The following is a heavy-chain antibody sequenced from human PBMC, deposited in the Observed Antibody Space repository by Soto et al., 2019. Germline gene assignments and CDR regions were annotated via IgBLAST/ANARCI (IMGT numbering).Heavy chain of an antibody. J-gene: IGHJ4*01. CDR3: ARDGVAAFNINFDY. CDR1: GYMFTKSA. V-gene: IGHV1-3*01. D-gene: IGHD6-25*01. Sequence: ASVKVSCKASGYMFTKSAMHWVRQAPGQRLEWMGWISGDSGNTKYSPKLQDRVTITRDSSASTAYMELSSLRSEDTALYYCARDGVAAFNINFDYWGQGTLVTVSS. CDR2: ISGDSGNT.